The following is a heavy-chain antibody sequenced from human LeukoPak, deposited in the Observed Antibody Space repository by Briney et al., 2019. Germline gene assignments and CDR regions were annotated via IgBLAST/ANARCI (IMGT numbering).Heavy chain of an antibody. D-gene: IGHD3-10*01. CDR2: IHPSAGST. Sequence: ASVKVSCMSSGYTFTTYTMHWVQQAPGQGLEWMGIIHPSAGSTSYSQKFQGRVTMTTDTSTSTVYMEVSSLRSEDTAVYYCARGHGSGSTIYFDPWGQGTLVIVSS. CDR1: GYTFTTYT. J-gene: IGHJ5*02. V-gene: IGHV1-46*01. CDR3: ARGHGSGSTIYFDP.